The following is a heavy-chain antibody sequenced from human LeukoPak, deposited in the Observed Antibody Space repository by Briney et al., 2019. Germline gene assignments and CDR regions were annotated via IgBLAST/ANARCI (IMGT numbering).Heavy chain of an antibody. CDR1: GFTFSSYW. V-gene: IGHV3-23*01. CDR2: ISGSGGST. CDR3: AKGYCSGGSCYYFDY. D-gene: IGHD2-15*01. J-gene: IGHJ4*02. Sequence: VGSLRLSRAASGFTFSSYWMSWVRQAPGKGLEWVSAISGSGGSTYYADSVKGRFTISRDNSKNTLYLQMNSLRAEDTAVYYCAKGYCSGGSCYYFDYWGQGSLVTVSS.